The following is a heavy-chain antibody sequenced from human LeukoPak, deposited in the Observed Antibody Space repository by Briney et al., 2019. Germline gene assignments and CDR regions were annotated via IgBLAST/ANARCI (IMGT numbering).Heavy chain of an antibody. V-gene: IGHV5-51*01. CDR2: IYPGDSDT. CDR1: GYSFTSYW. D-gene: IGHD2-2*01. Sequence: GESLKISCKGSGYSFTSYWIGWVRQMPGKGLEWMGIIYPGDSDTRYSPSFQGQVTISADKSISTAYLQWSSLKASDTAMYYCARGGQLPLKHYYGMDVWGQGTTVTVSS. J-gene: IGHJ6*02. CDR3: ARGGQLPLKHYYGMDV.